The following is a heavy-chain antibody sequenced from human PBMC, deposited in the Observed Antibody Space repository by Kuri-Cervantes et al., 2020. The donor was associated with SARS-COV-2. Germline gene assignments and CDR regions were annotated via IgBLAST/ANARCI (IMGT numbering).Heavy chain of an antibody. V-gene: IGHV3-30-3*01. Sequence: GESLKISCAASGFTFSSYAMHWVRQAPGKGLEWVAVISYDGSNKYYADSVKGRFTISRDNSKNTQYLQMNSLRAEDTAVYYCARERSYYDFWSGYSDNWFDPWGQGTLITVSS. D-gene: IGHD3-3*01. CDR1: GFTFSSYA. J-gene: IGHJ5*02. CDR3: ARERSYYDFWSGYSDNWFDP. CDR2: ISYDGSNK.